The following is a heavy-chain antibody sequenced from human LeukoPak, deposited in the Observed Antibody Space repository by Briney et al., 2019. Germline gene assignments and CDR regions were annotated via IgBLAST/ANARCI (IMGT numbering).Heavy chain of an antibody. CDR2: IYYSGNT. V-gene: IGHV4-30-4*08. CDR1: GGSISSGDYY. J-gene: IGHJ4*02. D-gene: IGHD2-2*01. Sequence: SQTLSLTCTVSGGSISSGDYYWSWIRPPPGQGLEWIGYIYYSGNTYYPPSLKSTFTVSVDMYKNQFSLKLSSVTAAYTAVYYCARVHPELGGIVVVPAAPAVDYLDYWGQGTLVTVSS. CDR3: ARVHPELGGIVVVPAAPAVDYLDY.